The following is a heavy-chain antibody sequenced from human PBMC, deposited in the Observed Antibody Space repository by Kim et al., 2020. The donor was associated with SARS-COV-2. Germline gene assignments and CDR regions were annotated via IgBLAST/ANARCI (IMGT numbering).Heavy chain of an antibody. D-gene: IGHD3-16*01. CDR1: GFTFSTFW. V-gene: IGHV3-74*01. Sequence: GGSLRLSCAASGFTFSTFWMHWVRQAPGKGLVWVSRLSSDGRSKSYADSVKGRFTISRDNAKNTLYLQMNSLRAEDTAVYYCAPGGSHPGVWGQGTLVTVSS. CDR2: LSSDGRSK. CDR3: APGGSHPGV. J-gene: IGHJ4*02.